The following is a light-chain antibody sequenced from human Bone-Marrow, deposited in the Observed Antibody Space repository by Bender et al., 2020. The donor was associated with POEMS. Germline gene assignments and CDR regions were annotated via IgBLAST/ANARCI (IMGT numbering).Light chain of an antibody. V-gene: IGLV1-47*02. CDR2: SNN. J-gene: IGLJ2*01. CDR3: VAWDDTLNGWV. CDR1: SSNIGTNH. Sequence: QSVLTQPPSASATPGQRVTISCSGSSSNIGTNHVYWYQQFPGTAPKLLIYSNNQRPSGVPDRFSGSKSGPSASLAISGLRSEDEADYYCVAWDDTLNGWVFGGGTKLTVL.